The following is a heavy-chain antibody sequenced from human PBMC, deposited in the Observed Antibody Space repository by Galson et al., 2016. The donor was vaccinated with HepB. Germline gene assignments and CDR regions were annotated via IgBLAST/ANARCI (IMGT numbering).Heavy chain of an antibody. CDR1: GGTFGTYA. V-gene: IGHV1-69*13. CDR2: IIPIYGTT. J-gene: IGHJ4*02. D-gene: IGHD6-19*01. CDR3: AKDGILYSRVWWGGDY. Sequence: SVKVSCKASGGTFGTYAISWVRQAPGQGLDWMGGIIPIYGTTHYAQKFQGRVTMTADESTNTAYMELSSLRAEDTAVYYCAKDGILYSRVWWGGDYWGQGTLVTVSS.